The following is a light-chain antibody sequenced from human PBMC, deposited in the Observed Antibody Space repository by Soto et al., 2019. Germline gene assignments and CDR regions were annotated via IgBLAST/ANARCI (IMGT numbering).Light chain of an antibody. CDR2: AAS. J-gene: IGKJ1*01. CDR3: RQYNDWPPT. CDR1: HSVSSD. Sequence: EKVMTQSPATLSVSPGERATLSCWASHSVSSDLAWYQQRPGQAPRLLIYAASTRALGIPARFSGSGSGKEFTFTISSLQSEDFAIYYCRQYNDWPPTFGQGTKVEIK. V-gene: IGKV3-15*01.